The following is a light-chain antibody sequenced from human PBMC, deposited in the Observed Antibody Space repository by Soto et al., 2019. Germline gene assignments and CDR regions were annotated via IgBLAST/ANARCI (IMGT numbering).Light chain of an antibody. J-gene: IGKJ1*01. Sequence: EIVMTQSPATMSVSTGERATLACRASQRVSSNLAWSQQKPGHAPRLLIYGASTRATGIPARFSGSGSATAFTLTISSLQAEDFAVYYCQQYTTLPPWTFGQGTTLDI. CDR2: GAS. V-gene: IGKV3-15*01. CDR3: QQYTTLPPWT. CDR1: QRVSSN.